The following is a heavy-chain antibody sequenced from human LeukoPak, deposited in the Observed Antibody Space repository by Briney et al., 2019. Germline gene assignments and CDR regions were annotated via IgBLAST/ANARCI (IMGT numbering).Heavy chain of an antibody. D-gene: IGHD3-10*01. V-gene: IGHV4-34*01. Sequence: SETLSLTCAVYGGSFSGYYWTSIRQPPGKGLEWIGEINHSGSTNYNPSLKSRVTISVDTSKNQFSLKLSSVTAADTAVYYCARHSLLWFGELFGYFDYWGQGTLVTVSS. CDR2: INHSGST. CDR3: ARHSLLWFGELFGYFDY. CDR1: GGSFSGYY. J-gene: IGHJ4*02.